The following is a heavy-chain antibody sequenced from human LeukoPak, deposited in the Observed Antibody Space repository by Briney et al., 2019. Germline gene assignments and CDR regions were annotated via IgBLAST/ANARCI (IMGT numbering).Heavy chain of an antibody. D-gene: IGHD3-3*01. J-gene: IGHJ4*02. V-gene: IGHV4-61*02. CDR1: GGSISSGSYY. CDR3: ARVGYDFWSGYYFDY. CDR2: IYTSGST. Sequence: SETLSLTCTVTGGSISSGSYYWNWIRQPAGKGLEWIGRIYTSGSTNYNPSLKSRVTISVDTSKNQFSLKLSSVTAADTAVYYCARVGYDFWSGYYFDYWGQGTLVTVSS.